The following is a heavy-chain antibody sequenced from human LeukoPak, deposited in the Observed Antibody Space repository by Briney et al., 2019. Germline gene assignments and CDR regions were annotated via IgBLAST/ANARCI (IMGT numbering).Heavy chain of an antibody. D-gene: IGHD1-26*01. J-gene: IGHJ6*03. CDR1: GFTFSSYS. CDR3: ARGDGGSYYPLYYYYYMDV. Sequence: GGSLRLSCAASGFTFSSYSMNWVRQAPGKGLEWVSSISSSSSYIYYADSVKGRFTISRDNAKNSLYLQMNSLRAKDTAVYYCARGDGGSYYPLYYYYYMDVWGKGTTVTVSS. CDR2: ISSSSSYI. V-gene: IGHV3-21*01.